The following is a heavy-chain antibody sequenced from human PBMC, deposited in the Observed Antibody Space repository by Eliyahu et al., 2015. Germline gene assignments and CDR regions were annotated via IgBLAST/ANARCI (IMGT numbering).Heavy chain of an antibody. J-gene: IGHJ4*02. D-gene: IGHD4-17*01. V-gene: IGHV3-30*18. Sequence: QVQLVESGGGVVQPGRSLRLSCAASGFTFSSYGMHWVRQAPGKGLGWVAVISYDGSNKYYADSVKGRFTISRDNSKNTLYLQMNSLRAEDTAVYYCAKDYDYGDYGWGYWGQGTLVTVSS. CDR3: AKDYDYGDYGWGY. CDR1: GFTFSSYG. CDR2: ISYDGSNK.